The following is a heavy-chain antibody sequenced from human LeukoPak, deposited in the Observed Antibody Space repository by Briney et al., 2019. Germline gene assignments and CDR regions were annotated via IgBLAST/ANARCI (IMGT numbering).Heavy chain of an antibody. V-gene: IGHV4-34*01. Sequence: SETLSLTCAVYGGSFSGYYWSWIRQPPGKGLEWIGEINHSGSTNYNPSLKSRVTISVDTSKNQFSLKLSSVTAADTAVYYCARVGGYSYGKGPERRNWFDPWGQGTLVTVSS. CDR2: INHSGST. CDR1: GGSFSGYY. CDR3: ARVGGYSYGKGPERRNWFDP. D-gene: IGHD5-18*01. J-gene: IGHJ5*02.